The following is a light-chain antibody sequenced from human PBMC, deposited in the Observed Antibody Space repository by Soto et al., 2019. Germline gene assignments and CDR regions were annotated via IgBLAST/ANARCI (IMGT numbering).Light chain of an antibody. J-gene: IGLJ3*02. CDR3: SSYAGGHEWV. Sequence: QSVLTQSRSVSGSPGQSVTISCTGTSRDVSWYQHPPGKAPKLMIYDVYKRPSGGPDRFSVSNSGNTASLTISGLQAEYEADFYCSSYAGGHEWVVGGGTKLTV. V-gene: IGLV2-11*01. CDR1: SRDV. CDR2: DVY.